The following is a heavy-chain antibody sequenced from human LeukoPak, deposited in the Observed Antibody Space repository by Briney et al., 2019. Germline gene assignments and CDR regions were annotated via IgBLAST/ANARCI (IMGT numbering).Heavy chain of an antibody. CDR1: GYSFTSHD. CDR2: MNPNSGNT. J-gene: IGHJ6*02. D-gene: IGHD3-22*01. CDR3: ARELGYYDSSDYYVYYGMDV. Sequence: VASVKVSCKASGYSFTSHDINWVRQATGQGLEWMGWMNPNSGNTGYAQKFQGRVTMTRNTSISTAYMELSSLRSEDTAVYYCARELGYYDSSDYYVYYGMDVWGQGTTVTVSS. V-gene: IGHV1-8*01.